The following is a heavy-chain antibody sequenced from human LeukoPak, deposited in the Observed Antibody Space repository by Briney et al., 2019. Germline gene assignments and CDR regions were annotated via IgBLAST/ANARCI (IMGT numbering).Heavy chain of an antibody. V-gene: IGHV3-53*01. Sequence: GGSLRLSRAASGFTVITNDMTWVRQAPGKGLEWVSVLYSDGNTKYADSVQGRFTISRDNSKNTLYLEMNSLSPDDTAVYYCAKGVEPLAANTLAYWGQGTLVTVSS. J-gene: IGHJ4*02. CDR1: GFTVITND. D-gene: IGHD1-14*01. CDR3: AKGVEPLAANTLAY. CDR2: LYSDGNT.